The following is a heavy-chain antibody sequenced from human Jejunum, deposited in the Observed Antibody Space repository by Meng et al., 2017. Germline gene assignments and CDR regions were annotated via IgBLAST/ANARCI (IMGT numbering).Heavy chain of an antibody. D-gene: IGHD4-11*01. CDR3: ARGNEYSNYGADF. CDR2: INDSGRT. Sequence: QVKLQQWGAGLLKPSKALSLTCAVYGGSISDYYWTWIRQPPGKGLEWIGEINDSGRTNYNPSLKSRVTISVDKSKGQFYLRVSSVTAADTAVYYCARGNEYSNYGADFWGQGTLVTVSS. CDR1: GGSISDYY. V-gene: IGHV4-34*01. J-gene: IGHJ4*02.